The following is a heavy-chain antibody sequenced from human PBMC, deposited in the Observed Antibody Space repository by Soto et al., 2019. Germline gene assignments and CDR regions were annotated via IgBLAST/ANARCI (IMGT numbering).Heavy chain of an antibody. CDR3: AIVAYYYDRSVYFY. V-gene: IGHV3-48*01. CDR2: ISPSSSSI. D-gene: IGHD3-22*01. Sequence: GGSLRLSCAASGFTFSSYSMHWVRQAPGKGLEWVSYISPSSSSIYYADSVKGRFTISRDNAKNSLYLQMNSLRAEDTAVYYCAIVAYYYDRSVYFYWAQGTLVTVSS. J-gene: IGHJ1*01. CDR1: GFTFSSYS.